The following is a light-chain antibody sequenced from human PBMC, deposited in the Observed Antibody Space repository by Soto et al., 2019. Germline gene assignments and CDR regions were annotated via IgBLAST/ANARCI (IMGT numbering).Light chain of an antibody. CDR2: AAS. V-gene: IGKV1-27*01. CDR1: QGISNY. CDR3: QKYNSAPLFT. Sequence: DIQMTQSPSSLSASVGDRVTITCRASQGISNYLAWYQQKPGKVPKLLIYAASTLQSGVPSRFSGSGSGTDYTLTISSLQPEDVATYYCQKYNSAPLFTFGPGTKVDIK. J-gene: IGKJ3*01.